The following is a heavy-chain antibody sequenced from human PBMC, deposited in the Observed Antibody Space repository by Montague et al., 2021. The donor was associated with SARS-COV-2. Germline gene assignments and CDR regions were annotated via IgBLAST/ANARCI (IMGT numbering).Heavy chain of an antibody. V-gene: IGHV4-38-2*02. D-gene: IGHD1-1*01. Sequence: SETRSLTCTVSGYSISSGDYWGWIRQPPGKGLEWIGRIYRNGNTYYNPSLKSRVTISVDTSKNQFSLKLRSVTAADTAVYYCARVSISYDPGDASYGMDVWGQGTTVTVSS. J-gene: IGHJ6*02. CDR2: IYRNGNT. CDR3: ARVSISYDPGDASYGMDV. CDR1: GYSISSGDY.